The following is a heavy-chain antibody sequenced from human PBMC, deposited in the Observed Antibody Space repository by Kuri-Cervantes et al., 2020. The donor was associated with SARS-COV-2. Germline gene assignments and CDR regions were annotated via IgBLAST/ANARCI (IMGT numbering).Heavy chain of an antibody. CDR3: ARRIRIAARPHYMDV. J-gene: IGHJ6*03. Sequence: ESLKISCAVYGGSFSGFYWSWIRQAPGKGLEWIGEINHSGSANYSPSLKSRVTISVDTSKNQFSLRLSSVTAADTGVYYCARRIRIAARPHYMDVWGKGTTVTVSS. CDR2: INHSGSA. D-gene: IGHD6-6*01. V-gene: IGHV4-34*01. CDR1: GGSFSGFY.